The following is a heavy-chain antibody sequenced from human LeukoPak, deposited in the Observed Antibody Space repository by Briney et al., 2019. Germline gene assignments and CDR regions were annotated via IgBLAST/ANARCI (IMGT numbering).Heavy chain of an antibody. J-gene: IGHJ6*03. D-gene: IGHD3-10*01. Sequence: GASVKVSCKASGYIFTSYGISWVRQAPGQGLEWMGWISAYNGNTNYAQKLQGRVTMTTDTSTSTAYMELRSLRSDDTAVYYCARDRDYYGSGTHENYYYYMDVWGKGTTVTVSS. CDR1: GYIFTSYG. CDR3: ARDRDYYGSGTHENYYYYMDV. CDR2: ISAYNGNT. V-gene: IGHV1-18*01.